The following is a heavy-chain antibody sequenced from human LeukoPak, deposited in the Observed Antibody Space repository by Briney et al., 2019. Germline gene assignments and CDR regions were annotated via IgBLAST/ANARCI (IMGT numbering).Heavy chain of an antibody. CDR3: AKDKEDSSSWYYFDY. J-gene: IGHJ4*02. Sequence: GGSLRLSCAASGFTFDDYAMHWVRQAPGKGLEGVSGISWNSGSIGYADSVKGRFTISRDNAKNSLYLQMNSLRAEDTALYYCAKDKEDSSSWYYFDYWGQGTLVTVSS. CDR2: ISWNSGSI. V-gene: IGHV3-9*01. D-gene: IGHD6-13*01. CDR1: GFTFDDYA.